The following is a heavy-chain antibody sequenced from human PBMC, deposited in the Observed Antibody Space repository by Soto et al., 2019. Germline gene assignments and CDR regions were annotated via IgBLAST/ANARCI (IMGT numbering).Heavy chain of an antibody. CDR2: FIAMLGTP. Sequence: SVKVSCKASGGTFGSQGIAWVRQAPGQGLEWMGGFIAMLGTPTYAKKVQGRATITADESLTSSYLELRSLRSEDTGVYFCARGAMANFDYWGQGTVVTVS. D-gene: IGHD5-18*01. CDR3: ARGAMANFDY. V-gene: IGHV1-69*13. J-gene: IGHJ4*02. CDR1: GGTFGSQG.